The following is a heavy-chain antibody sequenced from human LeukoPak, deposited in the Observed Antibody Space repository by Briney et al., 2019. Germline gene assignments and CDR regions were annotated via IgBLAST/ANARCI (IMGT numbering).Heavy chain of an antibody. V-gene: IGHV3-48*01. J-gene: IGHJ6*03. Sequence: QPGGSLRLSCAASGFTFSSYAMNWVRQAPGKGLEWVSYISSSSSTIYYADSVKGRFTISRDNAKNSLYLQMNSLRAEDTAVYYCAGETSGYDPWDYYYYYMDVWGKGTTVTVSS. CDR2: ISSSSSTI. CDR1: GFTFSSYA. CDR3: AGETSGYDPWDYYYYYMDV. D-gene: IGHD5-12*01.